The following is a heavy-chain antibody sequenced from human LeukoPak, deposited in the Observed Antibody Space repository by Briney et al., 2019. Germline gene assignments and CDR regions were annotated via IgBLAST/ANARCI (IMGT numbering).Heavy chain of an antibody. V-gene: IGHV3-21*01. D-gene: IGHD6-6*01. Sequence: GGSLRLSCAASGFTFTSYYMNWVRQAPGKGLEWVSSMSSSGGHIYYADSVKGRFTIPRDNAKNSLYLQMNSLRAEDTAVYYCARGSSSWPYYYNLDVWGQGTTVTVS. J-gene: IGHJ6*02. CDR2: MSSSGGHI. CDR1: GFTFTSYY. CDR3: ARGSSSWPYYYNLDV.